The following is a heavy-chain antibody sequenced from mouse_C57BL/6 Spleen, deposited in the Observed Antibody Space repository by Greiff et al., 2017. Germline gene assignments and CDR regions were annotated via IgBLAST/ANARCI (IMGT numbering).Heavy chain of an antibody. CDR2: IAPNSGGT. CDR3: AREEDGYDGVYFDY. Sequence: VQLQQPGAELVKPGASVKLSCKASGYTFTSYWMHWVKQRPGRGLEWIGRIAPNSGGTKYNEKFKSKATLTVDKPSSTAYMQLSSLTSEDSAVYYCAREEDGYDGVYFDYWGQGTTLTVSS. V-gene: IGHV1-72*01. D-gene: IGHD2-2*01. CDR1: GYTFTSYW. J-gene: IGHJ2*01.